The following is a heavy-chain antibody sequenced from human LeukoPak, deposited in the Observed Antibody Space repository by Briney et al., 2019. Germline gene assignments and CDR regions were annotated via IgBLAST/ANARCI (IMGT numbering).Heavy chain of an antibody. D-gene: IGHD6-25*01. CDR2: ISSSSSYI. J-gene: IGHJ4*02. V-gene: IGHV3-21*01. Sequence: GGSLRLSCAASGFTFSSYSMNWVRQAPGKGLEWVSSISSSSSYIYYADSVKGRFTISRDNAKNSLYLQMNSLRAEDTAAYYCARVERLAYFDYWGQGTLVTVSS. CDR3: ARVERLAYFDY. CDR1: GFTFSSYS.